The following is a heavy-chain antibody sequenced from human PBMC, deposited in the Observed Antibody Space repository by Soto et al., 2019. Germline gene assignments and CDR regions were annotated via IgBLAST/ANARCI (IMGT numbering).Heavy chain of an antibody. CDR1: YDSVSDYY. CDR3: AREAGYCSSTGCSHIRGWFDP. D-gene: IGHD2-2*01. CDR2: IHSSGTT. J-gene: IGHJ5*02. Sequence: QVQLQESGPGLVKPSETLSLTCTVSYDSVSDYYWNWLRQPAGKGLEWIGHIHSSGTTDYNPSLKSRVTMSLDTSKNQFSLHLTAVTAADTAVYYCAREAGYCSSTGCSHIRGWFDPWGQGTRVSVSS. V-gene: IGHV4-4*07.